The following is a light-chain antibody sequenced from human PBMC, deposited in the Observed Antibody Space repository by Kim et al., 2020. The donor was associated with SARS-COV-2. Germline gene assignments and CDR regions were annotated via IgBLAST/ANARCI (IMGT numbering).Light chain of an antibody. Sequence: DIQMTQSPSSVSASIGDRVTITCRASQAISTWLAWYQQKPEKAPKLLIYAASSLQSGVPSRFSGGGSGTDFTLTISSLQPEDFATYYCQQANSFPLTFGGGTKVDIK. V-gene: IGKV1-12*01. CDR2: AAS. J-gene: IGKJ4*01. CDR3: QQANSFPLT. CDR1: QAISTW.